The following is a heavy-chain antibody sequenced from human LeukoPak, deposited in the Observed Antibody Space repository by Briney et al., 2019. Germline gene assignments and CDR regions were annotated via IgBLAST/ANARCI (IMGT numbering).Heavy chain of an antibody. CDR2: IREDGGKQ. V-gene: IGHV3-7*01. Sequence: TGGSLRLSCAASGFTFSNAWMSWVRQAPGKGLEWVANIREDGGKQNYVDSVKGRFTISRDNAKSSVYLQLNSLRADDTAIYYCAKDIPGGGDDYWGQGTLVTVSS. J-gene: IGHJ4*02. D-gene: IGHD2-21*02. CDR3: AKDIPGGGDDY. CDR1: GFTFSNAW.